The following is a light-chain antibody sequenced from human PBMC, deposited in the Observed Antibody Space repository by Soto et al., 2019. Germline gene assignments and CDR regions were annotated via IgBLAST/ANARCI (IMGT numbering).Light chain of an antibody. J-gene: IGKJ1*01. Sequence: EIVMPQSPATLSVSPGERATLSCRASQSVSSNLAWYQQKPGQAPRLLIYGASTRAAGIPARFSGSGSGTDFTLTISSLQSDDFEVYGCRQDNNWPPRTCGQETKL. CDR1: QSVSSN. V-gene: IGKV3-15*01. CDR2: GAS. CDR3: RQDNNWPPRT.